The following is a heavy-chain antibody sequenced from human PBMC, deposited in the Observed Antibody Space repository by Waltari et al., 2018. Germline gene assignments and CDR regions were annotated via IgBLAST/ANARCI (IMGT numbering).Heavy chain of an antibody. CDR2: IYTSGST. Sequence: QVQLQESGPGLVKPSEPLSLTCTVSGGSISSYYWSWIRRPAGKGLEWIGRIYTSGSTNYIPSLKRRVTISVDTSKNQFSLKLSSVTAADTAVYYCARETVRGAVDYWGQGTLVTVSS. CDR1: GGSISSYY. J-gene: IGHJ4*02. V-gene: IGHV4-4*07. CDR3: ARETVRGAVDY. D-gene: IGHD3-10*01.